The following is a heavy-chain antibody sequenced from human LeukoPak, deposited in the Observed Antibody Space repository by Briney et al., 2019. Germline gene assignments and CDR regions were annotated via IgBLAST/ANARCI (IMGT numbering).Heavy chain of an antibody. V-gene: IGHV4-4*07. Sequence: SETLSLTCTVSGRSISNYYWSWIRQPAGKGLEWIRRIYSSGSTNYNPFLRSRVTISVDTSKNQFSLKQSSVTAADTAVYYCATYSTTWYWYFWGQGTLVTVSS. D-gene: IGHD6-13*01. CDR1: GRSISNYY. J-gene: IGHJ4*02. CDR3: ATYSTTWYWYF. CDR2: IYSSGST.